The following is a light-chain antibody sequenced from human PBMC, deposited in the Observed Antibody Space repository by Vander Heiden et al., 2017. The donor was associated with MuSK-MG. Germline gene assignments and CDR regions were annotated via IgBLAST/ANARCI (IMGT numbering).Light chain of an antibody. CDR2: EVS. CDR1: TSDIGNYNY. CDR3: SSYTSSSTYV. Sequence: QPALTRPASVSGSPGQSITISCTGTTSDIGNYNYVSWYQQHPGKAPKLMIYEVSNRPSGVSNRFSGSKSGNTASLTISGLQAEDEADYYCSSYTSSSTYVFGTGTKVTVL. V-gene: IGLV2-14*01. J-gene: IGLJ1*01.